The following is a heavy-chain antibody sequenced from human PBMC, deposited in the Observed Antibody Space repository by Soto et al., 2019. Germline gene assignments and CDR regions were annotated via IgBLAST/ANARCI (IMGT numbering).Heavy chain of an antibody. CDR2: ISYDGSNK. Sequence: QVQLVESGGGVVQPGRSLRLSCAASGFTFSSYGMHWVRQAPGKGLEWVAVISYDGSNKYYADSVKGRFTISRDNSKNTLYLQMNSLRAEDTAVYYCARPQDYDSSDHGLGHDAFDIWGQGTMVTVSS. D-gene: IGHD3-22*01. J-gene: IGHJ3*02. V-gene: IGHV3-30*03. CDR1: GFTFSSYG. CDR3: ARPQDYDSSDHGLGHDAFDI.